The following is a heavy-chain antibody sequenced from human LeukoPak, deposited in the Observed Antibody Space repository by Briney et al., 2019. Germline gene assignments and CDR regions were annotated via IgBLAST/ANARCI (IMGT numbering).Heavy chain of an antibody. D-gene: IGHD2-2*02. CDR3: ARADTLDAFDI. Sequence: PGGSLRLSCAASGFTFSSYGMHWVRQAPGKGLEWVAVISYDGSNKYYADSVKGRFTISRDNSKNTLYLQMNSLRAEDTAVYYCARADTLDAFDIWGQGTMVTVSS. J-gene: IGHJ3*02. CDR1: GFTFSSYG. V-gene: IGHV3-30*03. CDR2: ISYDGSNK.